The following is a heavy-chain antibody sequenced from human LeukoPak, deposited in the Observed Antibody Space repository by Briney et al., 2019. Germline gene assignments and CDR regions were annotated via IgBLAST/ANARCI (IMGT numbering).Heavy chain of an antibody. CDR2: ISGSGGST. CDR3: AKDLSTWGRTFHFDY. J-gene: IGHJ4*02. V-gene: IGHV3-23*01. D-gene: IGHD3-16*01. CDR1: GFTFSSYA. Sequence: GGSLRLSCAAPGFTFSSYAMGWVRQDPGKGLEWVSGISGSGGSTYYADSVKGRFTISRDNSENTLYLQMSSLRAEDTAVYYCAKDLSTWGRTFHFDYWGQGTLVTVSS.